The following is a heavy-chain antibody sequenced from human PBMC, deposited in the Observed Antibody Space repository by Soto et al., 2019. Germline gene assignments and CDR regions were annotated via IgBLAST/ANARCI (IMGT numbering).Heavy chain of an antibody. D-gene: IGHD2-2*01. CDR2: ISHDGSNK. CDR3: ARDPGIVVVPVNIGDYFDL. J-gene: IGHJ4*02. V-gene: IGHV3-30-3*01. Sequence: QVQLVESGGGVVQSGKSLRLSCAASGFTFSSYAMHWVRQAPGKGLEWVAVISHDGSNKYYADSVKGRFTISRDNSKKTLSVQMNSLRAEDTAVYYCARDPGIVVVPVNIGDYFDLWGQGTLVTVSS. CDR1: GFTFSSYA.